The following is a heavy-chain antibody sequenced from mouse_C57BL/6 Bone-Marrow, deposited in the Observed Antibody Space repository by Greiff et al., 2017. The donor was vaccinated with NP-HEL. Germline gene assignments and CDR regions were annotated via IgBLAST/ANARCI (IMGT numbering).Heavy chain of an antibody. D-gene: IGHD1-1*01. V-gene: IGHV1-59*01. CDR3: AKLPSFDY. Sequence: QVQLQQSGAELVRPGTSVKLSCKASGYTFTSYWMHWVKQRPGQGLEWIGVIYPSDSYTNYNQKFKGKATLTVDTSSSTAYMQLSSLTSEDSAVYYCAKLPSFDYWGQGTTVTVSS. J-gene: IGHJ2*01. CDR1: GYTFTSYW. CDR2: IYPSDSYT.